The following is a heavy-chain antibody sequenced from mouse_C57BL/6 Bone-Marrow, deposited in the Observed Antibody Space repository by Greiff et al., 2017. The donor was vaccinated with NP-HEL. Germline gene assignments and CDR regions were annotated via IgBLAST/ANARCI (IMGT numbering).Heavy chain of an antibody. CDR3: ARRHEFDY. V-gene: IGHV1-81*01. CDR1: GYTFTNYG. J-gene: IGHJ2*01. Sequence: QVQLQQSGAELVRPGASVKLSCKASGYTFTNYGISWVKQSPGQGLEWIGEIYPRSGNTYYNEKFKGKATLTADKSSSTAYMELRSLTSEDAAVYFCARRHEFDYWGQGTTVTVSS. CDR2: IYPRSGNT.